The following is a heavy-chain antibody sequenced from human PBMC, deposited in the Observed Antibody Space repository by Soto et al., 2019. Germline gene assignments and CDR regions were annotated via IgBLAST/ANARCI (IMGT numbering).Heavy chain of an antibody. D-gene: IGHD2-8*01. CDR1: GFTVRSNF. CDR3: ARGPGIVIRE. J-gene: IGHJ4*02. CDR2: IYAGGTT. V-gene: IGHV3-66*01. Sequence: EVQLVESGGGLVQPGGSLRLSCAASGFTVRSNFMNGVRQAPGKGLEWVATIYAGGTTYYADSVKGRFTISRDTSKNTLFLHMDSLRVEDAAMYHCARGPGIVIREWGQGTLVTVSS.